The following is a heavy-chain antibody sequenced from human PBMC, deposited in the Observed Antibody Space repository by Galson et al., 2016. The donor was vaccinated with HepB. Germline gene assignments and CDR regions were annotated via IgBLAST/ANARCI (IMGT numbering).Heavy chain of an antibody. D-gene: IGHD3-16*01. CDR1: GVTFTRYA. CDR2: INPLFNTT. V-gene: IGHV1-69*13. CDR3: ARDRLGALDY. Sequence: SVKVSCKASGVTFTRYAISWVRQAPGQGLEWLGGINPLFNTTNYAQKFRDRVTITADESTSTAYMELTSLRSDDTAVYYYARDRLGALDYWGQGTLVTVSS. J-gene: IGHJ4*02.